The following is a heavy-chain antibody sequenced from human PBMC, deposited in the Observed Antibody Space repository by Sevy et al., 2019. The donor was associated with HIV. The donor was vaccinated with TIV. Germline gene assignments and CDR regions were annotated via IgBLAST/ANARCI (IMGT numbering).Heavy chain of an antibody. D-gene: IGHD6-13*01. CDR2: ISAYNGNT. J-gene: IGHJ4*02. CDR1: GYTFTSYG. CDR3: ARHSSSWYPPPFDY. V-gene: IGHV1-18*01. Sequence: ASVKVSCKASGYTFTSYGISWVRQAPGQGLEWMGWISAYNGNTNYAQKLQGRVTMTTDTSTSTAYMGLRSLRSDDTAVYYCARHSSSWYPPPFDYWGQGTLVTVSS.